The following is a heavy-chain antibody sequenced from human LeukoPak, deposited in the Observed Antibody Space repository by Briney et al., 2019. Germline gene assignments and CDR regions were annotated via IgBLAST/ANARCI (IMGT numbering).Heavy chain of an antibody. Sequence: ASVKVSCKASGDTFTGYYMHWVRQAPGQGLEWMGWIYPNSGGTNYAQKFQGRVTMTRDTSISTAYMELSRLRSDDTAVYYCASGSSSWYYYYMDVWGKGTTVTVSS. CDR2: IYPNSGGT. V-gene: IGHV1-2*02. J-gene: IGHJ6*03. CDR1: GDTFTGYY. CDR3: ASGSSSWYYYYMDV. D-gene: IGHD6-13*01.